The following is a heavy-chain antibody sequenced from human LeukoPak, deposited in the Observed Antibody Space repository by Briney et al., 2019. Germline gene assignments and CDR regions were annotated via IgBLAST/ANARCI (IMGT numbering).Heavy chain of an antibody. V-gene: IGHV1-2*02. D-gene: IGHD6-13*01. J-gene: IGHJ4*02. CDR2: INPNSGGT. CDR1: GYTLTGYY. CDR3: ARSIAAAGILGVGY. Sequence: ASVKVSCKASGYTLTGYYMHWVRQAPGQGLEWMGWINPNSGGTNYAQKFQGRVTMTRDTSISTAYMELSRLRSDDTAVYYCARSIAAAGILGVGYWGQGTLVTVSS.